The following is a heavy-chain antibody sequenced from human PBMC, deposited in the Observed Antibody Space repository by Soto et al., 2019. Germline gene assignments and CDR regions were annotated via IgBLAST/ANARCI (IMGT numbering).Heavy chain of an antibody. Sequence: PGGSLRLSCAVSGFTFSTYERKWVRQAPGKGLEWISYISSSGSIIFYAESVEGRFTISRDNAKKSLYLQMNSLRAEDTAVYYCARDLYDSSGYCPFDYWGQGTLVTVSS. CDR3: ARDLYDSSGYCPFDY. D-gene: IGHD3-22*01. CDR2: ISSSGSII. CDR1: GFTFSTYE. J-gene: IGHJ4*02. V-gene: IGHV3-48*03.